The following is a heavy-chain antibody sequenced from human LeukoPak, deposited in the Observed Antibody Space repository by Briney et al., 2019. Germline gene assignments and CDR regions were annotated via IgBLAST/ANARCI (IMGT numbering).Heavy chain of an antibody. CDR3: AKYGMTTVTYIDY. J-gene: IGHJ4*02. D-gene: IGHD4-17*01. V-gene: IGHV3-30*18. Sequence: GGSLRLSCAASGFTFSSYGLHWVRQAPGKGLEWVAVISYDGSIKYYADSVKGRFTISRDSSKNTLYLQMNSLRAEDTAVYYCAKYGMTTVTYIDYWGQGTLVTVSS. CDR2: ISYDGSIK. CDR1: GFTFSSYG.